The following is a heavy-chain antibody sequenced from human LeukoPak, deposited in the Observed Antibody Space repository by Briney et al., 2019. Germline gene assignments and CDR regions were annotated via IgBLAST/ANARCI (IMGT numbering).Heavy chain of an antibody. CDR1: GFTFSRYG. V-gene: IGHV3-30*18. Sequence: GGSLRLSCAATGFTFSRYGMHCVRQAPGKGLEWVAQISYDGSNKHYGDSVKGRFTIDRDNSKNTLFLQMNSLRGEDTAVYYCAKEGRRYFDYWGQGNLVTVST. CDR2: ISYDGSNK. CDR3: AKEGRRYFDY. J-gene: IGHJ4*02.